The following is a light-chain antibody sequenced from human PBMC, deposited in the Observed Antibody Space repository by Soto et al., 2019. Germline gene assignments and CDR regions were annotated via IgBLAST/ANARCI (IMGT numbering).Light chain of an antibody. V-gene: IGLV2-14*01. Sequence: QSALTQPASVSGSPGQSITISCTGTSSDVGSYNYVSWYQQHPGKVPKLMIYEVSNRPSGVSDRFSGSKSGNTASLTISGLQAEDEADYYCSAYTARGTLVFGGGTKVTVL. J-gene: IGLJ3*02. CDR2: EVS. CDR3: SAYTARGTLV. CDR1: SSDVGSYNY.